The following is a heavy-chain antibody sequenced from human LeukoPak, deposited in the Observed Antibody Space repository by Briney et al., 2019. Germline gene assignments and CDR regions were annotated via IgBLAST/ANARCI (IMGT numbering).Heavy chain of an antibody. J-gene: IGHJ6*03. V-gene: IGHV1-69*13. CDR2: IIPIFGTA. CDR1: GGTFSSYA. CDR3: ARGKLSSRRGHPNYYYYYMDV. D-gene: IGHD3-16*02. Sequence: SVKVSCKASGGTFSSYAINWVRQAPGQGLEWMGGIIPIFGTANYAQKFQGRVTITADESTSTAYMELSSLRSEDTAVYYCARGKLSSRRGHPNYYYYYMDVWGKGTTVTISS.